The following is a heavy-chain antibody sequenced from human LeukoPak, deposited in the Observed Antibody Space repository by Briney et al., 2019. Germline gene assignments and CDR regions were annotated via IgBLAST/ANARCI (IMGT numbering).Heavy chain of an antibody. Sequence: GGSLRLSCAASGFTFSSYSMHWVRQAPGKGLEWVSYISLSSSAIYYADSVKGRFTISRDNAKNSLFLQMNSLRAEDTAVYYCARDFSTYYYSSSFYGDSCFDYWGQGILVTVSS. CDR3: ARDFSTYYYSSSFYGDSCFDY. V-gene: IGHV3-48*01. CDR2: ISLSSSAI. CDR1: GFTFSSYS. D-gene: IGHD3-22*01. J-gene: IGHJ4*02.